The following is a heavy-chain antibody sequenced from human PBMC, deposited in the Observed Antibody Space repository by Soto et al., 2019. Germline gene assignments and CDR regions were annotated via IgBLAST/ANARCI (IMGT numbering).Heavy chain of an antibody. CDR3: AKNRDSSSGFDY. V-gene: IGHV3-23*01. D-gene: IGHD6-6*01. CDR1: GFTFRNYG. CDR2: ISSGGDST. Sequence: EVQVLESGGGLVQPGGSLRLSCAGTGFTFRNYGMSWVRQAPGKGLEWVSGISSGGDSTLYADSVKGRFTISRDNSENTMYLPLYSLRADDTAIYYCAKNRDSSSGFDYWGQGTLVTVSS. J-gene: IGHJ4*02.